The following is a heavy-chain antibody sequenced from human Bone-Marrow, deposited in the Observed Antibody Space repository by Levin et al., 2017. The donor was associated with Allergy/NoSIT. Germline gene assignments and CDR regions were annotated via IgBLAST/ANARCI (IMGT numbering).Heavy chain of an antibody. Sequence: GGSLRLSCAASGFTFSSYAMSWVRQAPGKGLEWVSAISGSGGNTYNADSVKGRFTISRDNSKNTLYLQMNSLRAEDTAVYYCAKAFPYSSELRGGYYFDYWGQGTLVTVSS. D-gene: IGHD1-26*01. V-gene: IGHV3-23*01. CDR3: AKAFPYSSELRGGYYFDY. CDR1: GFTFSSYA. CDR2: ISGSGGNT. J-gene: IGHJ4*02.